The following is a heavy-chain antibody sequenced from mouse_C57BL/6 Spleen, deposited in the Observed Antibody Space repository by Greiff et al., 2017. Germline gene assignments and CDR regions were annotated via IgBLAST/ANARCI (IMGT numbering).Heavy chain of an antibody. CDR1: GFSLTSYG. J-gene: IGHJ3*01. Sequence: QVQLQQSGPGLVQPSQSLSITCTVSGFSLTSYGVHWVRQSPGQGLEWLGVIWRGGSTDYNAAFMSRLSITKDTSKSQVFFKMNSLQADDTAIYYCAKNYYGSSYWFAYWGQGTLVTVSA. CDR3: AKNYYGSSYWFAY. V-gene: IGHV2-5*01. D-gene: IGHD1-1*01. CDR2: IWRGGST.